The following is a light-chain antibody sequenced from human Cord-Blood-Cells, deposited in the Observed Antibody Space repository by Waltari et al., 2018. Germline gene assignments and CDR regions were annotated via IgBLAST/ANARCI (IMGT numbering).Light chain of an antibody. CDR1: QSVSSY. V-gene: IGKV3-11*01. CDR2: DAS. CDR3: QQRSNWPPTT. J-gene: IGKJ5*01. Sequence: EIVLTQSPATLSLSPGERATLSCRASQSVSSYLAWYQQKPGQAPRLLIYDASSRATGIPARFSGSGSGTDFTLTISSLEPEDFAVYYCQQRSNWPPTTFGQGTRLEIK.